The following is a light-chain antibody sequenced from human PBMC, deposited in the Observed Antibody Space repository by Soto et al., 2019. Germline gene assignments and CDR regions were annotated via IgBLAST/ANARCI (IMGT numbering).Light chain of an antibody. J-gene: IGKJ2*01. V-gene: IGKV3-20*01. CDR1: QSVDSNY. Sequence: EIVLTQSPGTLSLSPGERATLSCRASQSVDSNYLAWYQQRPGQAPRLFTHGASSRATCIPDRFSGSGSGTDFSLTISRLEPEECAVYYCQHYSFSSYTFGQGTKLEIK. CDR3: QHYSFSSYT. CDR2: GAS.